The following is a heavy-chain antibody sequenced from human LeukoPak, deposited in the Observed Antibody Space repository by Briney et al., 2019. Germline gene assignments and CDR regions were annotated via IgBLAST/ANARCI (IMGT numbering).Heavy chain of an antibody. CDR1: GFTFSSYG. CDR2: ISYDGSNK. Sequence: GRSLRLSCAASGFTFSSYGMHWVRQAPGKGLEWVAVISYDGSNKYYADSVKGRFTISRDNSKNTLYLQMNSLRAEDTTVYYCAKGGGYCSGGSCDAFDIWGQGTMVTVSS. D-gene: IGHD2-15*01. J-gene: IGHJ3*02. CDR3: AKGGGYCSGGSCDAFDI. V-gene: IGHV3-30*18.